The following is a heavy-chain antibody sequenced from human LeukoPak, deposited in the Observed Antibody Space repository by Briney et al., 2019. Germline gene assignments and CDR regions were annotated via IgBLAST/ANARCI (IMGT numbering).Heavy chain of an antibody. V-gene: IGHV1-69*13. CDR2: IIPIFGTP. D-gene: IGHD3-22*01. CDR3: ARGEDYYDSSGSADVFDI. Sequence: SVKVSCKASGGTFSSYAISWVRQAPGQGLEWMGGIIPIFGTPNYAQMFQGRVTITADESTSTTYLELTSLTSEDTAVYYCARGEDYYDSSGSADVFDIWGQGTMVIVSS. CDR1: GGTFSSYA. J-gene: IGHJ3*02.